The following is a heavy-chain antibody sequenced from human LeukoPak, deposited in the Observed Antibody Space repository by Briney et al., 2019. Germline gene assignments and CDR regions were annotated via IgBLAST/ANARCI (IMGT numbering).Heavy chain of an antibody. D-gene: IGHD3-16*01. CDR3: AKDGQGLTYYFDY. J-gene: IGHJ4*02. CDR2: ISDDGSKK. Sequence: PGRSLRLSCVASGFTFSSYGMHWVRQAPGEGLEWVAVISDDGSKKYYVDSAKGRFTISRDNSKNTLYLQMNSLRAEDTAVYYCAKDGQGLTYYFDYWGQGTLVTVSS. CDR1: GFTFSSYG. V-gene: IGHV3-30*18.